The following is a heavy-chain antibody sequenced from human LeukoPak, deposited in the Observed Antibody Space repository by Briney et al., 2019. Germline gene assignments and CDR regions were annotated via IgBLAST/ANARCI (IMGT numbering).Heavy chain of an antibody. CDR2: VYYTGST. CDR1: GGSISSYY. Sequence: SETLSLTCTVSGGSISSYYWSWIRQPPGKGLEWIGYVYYTGSTKYNPSLKSRVTISVDTSKNQFSLKLSYMTAADTAAYYCARHRQYDADAFDIWGQGTMVTVSS. CDR3: ARHRQYDADAFDI. D-gene: IGHD2/OR15-2a*01. V-gene: IGHV4-59*08. J-gene: IGHJ3*02.